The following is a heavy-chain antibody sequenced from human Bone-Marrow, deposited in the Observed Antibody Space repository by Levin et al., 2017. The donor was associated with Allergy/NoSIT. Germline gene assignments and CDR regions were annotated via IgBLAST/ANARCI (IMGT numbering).Heavy chain of an antibody. J-gene: IGHJ4*02. CDR3: ARGRSYDSSGYYYADYFYP. D-gene: IGHD3-22*01. CDR2: INPSAGST. V-gene: IGHV1-46*01. CDR1: GYSFTNYY. Sequence: GGSLRLSCEASGYSFTNYYMYWVRQAPGQGLEWIGKINPSAGSTKYAQKFQGRLTMTRDTSTSTVYMELSSLRSEDTAVYFCARGRSYDSSGYYYADYFYPWGQGTLVTVSS.